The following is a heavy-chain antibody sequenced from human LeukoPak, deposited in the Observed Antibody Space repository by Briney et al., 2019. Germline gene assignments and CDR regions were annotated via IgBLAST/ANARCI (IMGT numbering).Heavy chain of an antibody. CDR3: ARDSWDRWFDL. CDR2: ISGSGSDI. Sequence: PGGSLRLSCATSGITFSDYYMSWIRQTPGKGPEWVSYISGSGSDIKYSDAVRGRFTISRDNAENSLYLQMNSLRAEDTAVYYCARDSWDRWFDLWGRGTPVTVSS. D-gene: IGHD1-26*01. CDR1: GITFSDYY. J-gene: IGHJ5*02. V-gene: IGHV3-11*01.